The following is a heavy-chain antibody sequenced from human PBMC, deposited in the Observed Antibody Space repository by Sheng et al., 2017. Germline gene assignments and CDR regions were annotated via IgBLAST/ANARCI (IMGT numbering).Heavy chain of an antibody. Sequence: EVQVVESGGGLVQPGGSLRLSCAASGFTFSDYWMHWVRQVPGKGLMWVSRINNDGSDVTYADSVKGRFTVSRDNAMNIMYLQMNSLRVEDTAVYYCARDRPHNWFDPWGQGTLVTVSS. CDR2: INNDGSDV. CDR3: ARDRPHNWFDP. V-gene: IGHV3-74*03. CDR1: GFTFSDYW. J-gene: IGHJ5*02.